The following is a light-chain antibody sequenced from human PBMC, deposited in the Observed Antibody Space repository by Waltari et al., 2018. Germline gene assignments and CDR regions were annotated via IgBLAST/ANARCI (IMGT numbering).Light chain of an antibody. CDR2: LGS. CDR3: MQVLQTPFT. Sequence: TPGEPASISCRSRQSLLHSNGYNYFNWYLQKPGESPQLLIYLGSDRASGVPDRFTGSGSGTDFTLEISRVEAEDVGVYYCMQVLQTPFTFGPGTKVDIK. J-gene: IGKJ3*01. V-gene: IGKV2-28*01. CDR1: QSLLHSNGYNY.